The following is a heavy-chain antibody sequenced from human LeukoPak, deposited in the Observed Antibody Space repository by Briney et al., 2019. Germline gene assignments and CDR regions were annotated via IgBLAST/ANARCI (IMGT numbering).Heavy chain of an antibody. Sequence: GASVKVSCKASGGTFSSYAISWVRQAPGQGLEWMGGIIPIFGTANYAQKFQGRVTITADKSTSTAYMELSSLRSDDTAVYYCASPLLRRRADAFDFWGQGTMVTVSS. CDR1: GGTFSSYA. V-gene: IGHV1-69*06. J-gene: IGHJ3*01. CDR3: ASPLLRRRADAFDF. D-gene: IGHD1-26*01. CDR2: IIPIFGTA.